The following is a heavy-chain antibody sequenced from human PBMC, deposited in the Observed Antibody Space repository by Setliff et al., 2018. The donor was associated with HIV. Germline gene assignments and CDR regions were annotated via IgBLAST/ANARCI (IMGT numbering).Heavy chain of an antibody. D-gene: IGHD3-3*01. CDR1: GYTFTSYD. J-gene: IGHJ4*02. Sequence: ASVKVSCKASGYTFTSYDINWVRQATGQGLEWMGWINPSSGDTLYAQNFQGRVTMTSDPSTSTMNVDLSSLRSEDTAVYYCAIPRITLFGVVIRAFDYWGQGTLVTVSS. CDR2: INPSSGDT. CDR3: AIPRITLFGVVIRAFDY. V-gene: IGHV1-8*02.